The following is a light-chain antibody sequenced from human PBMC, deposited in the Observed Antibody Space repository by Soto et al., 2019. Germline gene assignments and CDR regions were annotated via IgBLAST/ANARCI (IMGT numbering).Light chain of an antibody. CDR1: QGISSY. J-gene: IGKJ1*01. CDR3: QQYYSYPQT. CDR2: AAS. V-gene: IGKV1-8*01. Sequence: AIRMTQSPSSLSASTGDRVTITCRASQGISSYLAWYQQKPGKAPKLLIYAASTLQSGVPSRFSGSGSGTYFTLTISCLQSEDFATYYCQQYYSYPQTFGQGTKVEIK.